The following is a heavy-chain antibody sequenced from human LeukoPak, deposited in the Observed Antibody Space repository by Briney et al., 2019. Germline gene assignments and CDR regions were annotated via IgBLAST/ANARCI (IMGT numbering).Heavy chain of an antibody. CDR1: GYTFTSYY. CDR3: ARGGLSARSWFDP. CDR2: INPSSGRT. J-gene: IGHJ5*02. D-gene: IGHD3/OR15-3a*01. V-gene: IGHV1-46*01. Sequence: GASVKVSCKASGYTFTSYYMSWVRQAPGQGLEWMGIINPSSGRTTYAQKFQGRVTMTRDTSTSTVYMELTSLRSEDTAVFYCARGGLSARSWFDPWGQGTLVTVSS.